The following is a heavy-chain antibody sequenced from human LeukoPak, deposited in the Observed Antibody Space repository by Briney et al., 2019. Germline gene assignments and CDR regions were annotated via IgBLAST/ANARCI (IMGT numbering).Heavy chain of an antibody. CDR2: ISSSSSYI. J-gene: IGHJ4*02. D-gene: IGHD6-13*01. CDR1: GFTFSSYS. V-gene: IGHV3-21*01. CDR3: ARDPQQLVNSLDY. Sequence: GGSLRLSCAASGFTFSSYSMTWVRQAPGKGLEWVSSISSSSSYIYYADSVKGRFTISRDNAKNSLYLQMNSLRAEDTAVYYCARDPQQLVNSLDYWGQGTLVTVSS.